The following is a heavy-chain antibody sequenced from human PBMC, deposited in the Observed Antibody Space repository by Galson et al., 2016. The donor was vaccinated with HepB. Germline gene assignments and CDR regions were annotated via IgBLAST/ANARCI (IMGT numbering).Heavy chain of an antibody. D-gene: IGHD6-13*01. J-gene: IGHJ5*02. CDR2: INQDGSAK. CDR1: GFTFSDYW. Sequence: SLRLSCAASGFTFSDYWMTWVRQAPGKGLEWVANINQDGSAKYHVDSVKGRFTISRDNAKNSLYLQMNSLRAEDTAVYYGARDSSRAAAPPWGQGTLVTVSS. CDR3: ARDSSRAAAPP. V-gene: IGHV3-7*03.